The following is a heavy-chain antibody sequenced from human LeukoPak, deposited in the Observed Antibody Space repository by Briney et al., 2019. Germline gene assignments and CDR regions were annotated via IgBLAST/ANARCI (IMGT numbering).Heavy chain of an antibody. CDR1: GFTFSNYI. J-gene: IGHJ6*04. CDR2: ISSSGSTI. Sequence: GGSLRLSCAAPGFTFSNYIMNWVRQAPGKGLEWVSYISSSGSTIYYADSVKGRFTISRDNAKNSLYLQMNSLRAEDTAVYYCAELGITMIGGVWGKGTTVTISS. V-gene: IGHV3-48*04. D-gene: IGHD3-10*02. CDR3: AELGITMIGGV.